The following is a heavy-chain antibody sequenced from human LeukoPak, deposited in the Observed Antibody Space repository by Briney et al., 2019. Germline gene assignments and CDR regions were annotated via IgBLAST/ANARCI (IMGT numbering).Heavy chain of an antibody. CDR3: VTYYFDSSGPKKNY. CDR1: GGSVSSGSYY. D-gene: IGHD3-22*01. J-gene: IGHJ4*02. V-gene: IGHV4-61*01. CDR2: IYYSGST. Sequence: SETLSLTCTVSGGSVSSGSYYWSWIRQPPGKGLEWIGYIYYSGSTNYNPSLKSRVTISVDTSKKQLSLKLSSVTAADTAVYYCVTYYFDSSGPKKNYWGQGTLVTVSS.